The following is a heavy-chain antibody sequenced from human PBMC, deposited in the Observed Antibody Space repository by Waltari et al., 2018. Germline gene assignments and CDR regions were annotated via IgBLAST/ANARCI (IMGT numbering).Heavy chain of an antibody. CDR2: FDPEYGET. V-gene: IGHV1-69-2*01. Sequence: EVQLVQSGAEVKKPGATVKISCKVSGYTFTDYYMHWVQQAPGKGLEWMVLFDPEYGETIYAEKFQGRGTITADTSTDTAYMELSSLRSEDTAVYYCTSTVNPSYGMDVWGQGTTVTVSS. CDR1: GYTFTDYY. CDR3: TSTVNPSYGMDV. J-gene: IGHJ6*02. D-gene: IGHD4-17*01.